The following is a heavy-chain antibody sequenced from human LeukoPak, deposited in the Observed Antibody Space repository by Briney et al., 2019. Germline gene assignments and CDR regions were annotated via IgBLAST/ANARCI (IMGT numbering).Heavy chain of an antibody. CDR1: GYTFTDYF. D-gene: IGHD5-18*01. J-gene: IGHJ4*02. CDR2: IDPNSGGT. V-gene: IGHV1-2*02. Sequence: ASVKVSCKASGYTFTDYFMHWVRQAPGQGLEWMGWIDPNSGGTHYAQKFQGRVTMTRDTSISTAYMELSRLRSDDTAVYYCARDPGYSSPRGDYWGQGTLVTVSS. CDR3: ARDPGYSSPRGDY.